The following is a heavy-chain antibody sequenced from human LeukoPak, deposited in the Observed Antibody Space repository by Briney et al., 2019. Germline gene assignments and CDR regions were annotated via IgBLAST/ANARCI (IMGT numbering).Heavy chain of an antibody. Sequence: ASVKVSCKASGYTFTGYYMHWVRQAPGQGLEWMGWINPNSGGTNFAPKFQGRVTMTRDTSISTAYMELSRLRSDDTALFYCAGGITTRHFYYGMDVWGQGTTVTVSS. V-gene: IGHV1-2*02. CDR1: GYTFTGYY. CDR3: AGGITTRHFYYGMDV. D-gene: IGHD3-22*01. J-gene: IGHJ6*02. CDR2: INPNSGGT.